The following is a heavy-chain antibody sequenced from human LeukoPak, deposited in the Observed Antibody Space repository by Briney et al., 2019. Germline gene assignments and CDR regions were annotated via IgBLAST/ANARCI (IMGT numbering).Heavy chain of an antibody. D-gene: IGHD1-26*01. CDR1: GYTFTSYG. CDR3: AVPSGIVGANYGMDV. V-gene: IGHV1-18*01. Sequence: GASVKVSCKASGYTFTSYGISWVRQAPGQGLEWMGWISAYNGNTNYAQKLQGRVTMTTDTSTSTAYMELRSLRSDDTAVYYCAVPSGIVGANYGMDVWGQGTLVTVSS. CDR2: ISAYNGNT. J-gene: IGHJ6*02.